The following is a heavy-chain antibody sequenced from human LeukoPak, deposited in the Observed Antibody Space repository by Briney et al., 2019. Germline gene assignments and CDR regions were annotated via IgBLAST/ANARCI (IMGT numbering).Heavy chain of an antibody. Sequence: ASVTVSCKASGYTFTGYYMHWVRQAPGQGLEGMGWINPNSGGTNYAQKFQGRVTMTEDTSTDTAYMELSSLRSEDTAVYYCATPELDHYGTRSYYFDYWGQGTLVTVSS. V-gene: IGHV1-2*02. J-gene: IGHJ4*02. D-gene: IGHD3-10*01. CDR2: INPNSGGT. CDR3: ATPELDHYGTRSYYFDY. CDR1: GYTFTGYY.